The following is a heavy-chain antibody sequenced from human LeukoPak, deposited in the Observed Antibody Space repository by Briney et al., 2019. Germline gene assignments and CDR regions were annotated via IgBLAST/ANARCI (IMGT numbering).Heavy chain of an antibody. V-gene: IGHV4-59*01. J-gene: IGHJ4*02. CDR1: GGSISSYY. CDR2: IYYSGST. Sequence: SETLSLTCTVSGGSISSYYWSWIRQPPGKGLEWIGYIYYSGSTNYNPSLKSRVTISVDTSKNQFSLKLSSVTAADTAVYYCRVFYGDADYWGQGTLVTVSS. D-gene: IGHD4-17*01. CDR3: RVFYGDADY.